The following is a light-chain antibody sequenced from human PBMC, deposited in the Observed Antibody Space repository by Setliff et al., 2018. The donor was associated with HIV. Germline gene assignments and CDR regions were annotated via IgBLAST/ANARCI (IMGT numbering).Light chain of an antibody. Sequence: QSVLTQPASVSGSPGQSITISCTGTSSDVGGHNYVSWYQQHPGKAPKLMIYDVIKRPSGVSNRFSGSKSGNTASLTISGLQAEDEADYYCSSYTSSSSYVFGTGTKVTVL. CDR3: SSYTSSSSYV. J-gene: IGLJ1*01. CDR2: DVI. V-gene: IGLV2-14*01. CDR1: SSDVGGHNY.